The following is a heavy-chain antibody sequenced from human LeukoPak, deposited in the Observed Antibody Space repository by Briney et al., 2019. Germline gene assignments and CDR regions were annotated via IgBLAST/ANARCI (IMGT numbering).Heavy chain of an antibody. D-gene: IGHD6-13*01. J-gene: IGHJ6*02. V-gene: IGHV1-69*04. CDR3: ARDREQQLGLYDYYYGMDV. CDR1: GGTFSSYA. Sequence: ASVKVSCKASGGTFSSYAISWVRQAPGQGLEWMGRIIPILGIANYAQKFQGRVTITADKSTSTAYMELSSLRSEDTAVYYCARDREQQLGLYDYYYGMDVWAKGPRSPSP. CDR2: IIPILGIA.